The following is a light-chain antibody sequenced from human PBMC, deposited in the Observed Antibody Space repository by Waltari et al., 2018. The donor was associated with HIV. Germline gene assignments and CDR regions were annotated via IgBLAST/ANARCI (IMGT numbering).Light chain of an antibody. V-gene: IGKV2-24*01. CDR2: RLS. J-gene: IGKJ4*01. Sequence: DMVMLTNPLSSPVTLGPPAAISCRSSEDVVHSDWNTFVNWFHQRPGQPPILLVHRLSYRIPGVPYRFSGSGAGTHFTLNISAVEPEDAGVYYCMQATRFPFTFGGGTKVEI. CDR1: EDVVHSDWNTF. CDR3: MQATRFPFT.